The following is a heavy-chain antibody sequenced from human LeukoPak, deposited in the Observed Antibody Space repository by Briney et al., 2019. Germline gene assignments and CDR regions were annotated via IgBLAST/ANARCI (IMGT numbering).Heavy chain of an antibody. CDR2: IIPIFGTA. CDR3: ARDLTYDFWSGYPQNYYGMDV. Sequence: ASVKVSCKASGYTFTSYYMHWVRQAPGQGLEWMGGIIPIFGTANYAQKFQGRVTITADESTSTAYMELSSLRSEDTAVYYCARDLTYDFWSGYPQNYYGMDVWGQGTTVTVSS. J-gene: IGHJ6*02. CDR1: GYTFTSYY. V-gene: IGHV1-69*13. D-gene: IGHD3-3*01.